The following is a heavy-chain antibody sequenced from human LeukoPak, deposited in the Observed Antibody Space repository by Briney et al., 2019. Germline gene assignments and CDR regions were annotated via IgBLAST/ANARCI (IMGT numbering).Heavy chain of an antibody. Sequence: KPSETLSLTCTVSGGSISSYYWSWLRQPPGKALVWLGYIYYSGSTNFNRSLKSRVTISVDTSKNQFSLKLSSVTAADTAVYYCARVLLSYDFWSGYYTHDAFDIWGQGTMVTVSS. J-gene: IGHJ3*02. CDR3: ARVLLSYDFWSGYYTHDAFDI. CDR2: IYYSGST. V-gene: IGHV4-59*01. CDR1: GGSISSYY. D-gene: IGHD3-3*01.